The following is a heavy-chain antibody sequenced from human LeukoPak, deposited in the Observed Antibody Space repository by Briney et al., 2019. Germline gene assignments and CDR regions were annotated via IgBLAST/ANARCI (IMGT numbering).Heavy chain of an antibody. V-gene: IGHV5-51*01. CDR3: ARHARDYEYYYYMDV. J-gene: IGHJ6*03. D-gene: IGHD4-17*01. CDR1: GYSFTSYW. Sequence: GESPKISGKGSGYSFTSYWIGWVRQMPGKGLEWMGIIYPGDSDTRYSPSFQGQVTISADKSISTAYLQWSSLKASDTAMYYCARHARDYEYYYYMDVWGKGTTVTVSS. CDR2: IYPGDSDT.